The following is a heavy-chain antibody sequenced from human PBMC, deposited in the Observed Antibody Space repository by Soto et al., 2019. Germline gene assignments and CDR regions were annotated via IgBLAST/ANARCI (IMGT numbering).Heavy chain of an antibody. CDR2: IIPIFGTA. D-gene: IGHD6-19*01. V-gene: IGHV1-69*13. CDR3: NSLRRDDTAMYFCAKVMTEYSGVAIDH. CDR1: GGTFSSYA. J-gene: IGHJ4*02. Sequence: SVKVSCKASGGTFSSYAISWVRQAPGQGLEWMGGIIPIFGTANYAQKFQGRVTITADESTSTAYMELSSLRSEDTVYLQINSLRRDDTAMYFCAKVMTEYSGVAIDHWGQGTLVTVSS.